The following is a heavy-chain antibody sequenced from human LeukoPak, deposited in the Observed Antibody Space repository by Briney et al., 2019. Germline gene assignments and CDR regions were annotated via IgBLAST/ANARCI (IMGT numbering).Heavy chain of an antibody. J-gene: IGHJ4*02. Sequence: NPSETLSLTCTVYNGSISSYYWSWIRQPPGEGLEWIGYIYTSGSTNYNPSLKSRVTISLDTSNNQFSLKLSSVTAADTAVYYCARGDFYRYYFDYWGQGTLVTVSS. D-gene: IGHD2/OR15-2a*01. V-gene: IGHV4-4*09. CDR2: IYTSGST. CDR1: NGSISSYY. CDR3: ARGDFYRYYFDY.